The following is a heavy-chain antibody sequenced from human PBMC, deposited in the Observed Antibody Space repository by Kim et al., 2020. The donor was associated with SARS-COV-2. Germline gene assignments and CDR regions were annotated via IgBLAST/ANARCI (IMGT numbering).Heavy chain of an antibody. CDR3: ARYCGGSCYFAEYFQH. CDR1: GFTFSSYW. Sequence: GGSLRLSCAASGFTFSSYWMSWVRQAPGKGLEWVANIKQDGSEKYYVDSVKGRFTISRDNAKNSLYLQMNSLRAEDTAVYYCARYCGGSCYFAEYFQHWGQGTLVTVSS. V-gene: IGHV3-7*01. J-gene: IGHJ1*01. D-gene: IGHD2-15*01. CDR2: IKQDGSEK.